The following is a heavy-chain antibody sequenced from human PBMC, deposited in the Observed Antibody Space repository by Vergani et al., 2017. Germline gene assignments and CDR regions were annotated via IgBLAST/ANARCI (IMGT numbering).Heavy chain of an antibody. CDR3: VYRKTEFGTSGCFYPFYYYYYMDV. D-gene: IGHD1-1*01. Sequence: QITLKESGPTLVKPTQTLTLTCTFSGFSLNTRGVSVAWIRQPPGKALDLLALIYWNDDQHYSPSLNNRVTITKDTSKNQVVLTMTYMDYVDTGTYYCVYRKTEFGTSGCFYPFYYYYYMDVWGKGTTVTVSS. CDR2: IYWNDDQ. V-gene: IGHV2-5*04. J-gene: IGHJ6*03. CDR1: GFSLNTRGVS.